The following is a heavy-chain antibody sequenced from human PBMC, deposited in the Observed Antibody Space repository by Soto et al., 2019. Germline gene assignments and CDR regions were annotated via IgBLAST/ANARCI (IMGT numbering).Heavy chain of an antibody. CDR3: AKDWDIAVAVLDY. V-gene: IGHV3-30*03. CDR1: GFTFSSYG. CDR2: ISYDGSNK. J-gene: IGHJ4*02. Sequence: GGSLRLSCAASGFTFSSYGMHWVRQAPGKGLEWVAVISYDGSNKYYADSVKGRFXXXXXXXXXXXXXXXXXXXXEDXXXXXCAKDWDIAVAVLDYWGQGTLVTVSS. D-gene: IGHD6-19*01.